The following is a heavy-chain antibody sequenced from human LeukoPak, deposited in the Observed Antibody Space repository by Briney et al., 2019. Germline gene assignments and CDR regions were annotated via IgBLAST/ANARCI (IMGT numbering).Heavy chain of an antibody. J-gene: IGHJ4*02. Sequence: PSETLSLTCTVSGGSISGYYWSWIRQPPGKGLEWIGYIYYRVTTNYNPSLKSRVTISVDTSKNQFSLKLSSVTGADTAVYYCARGGRYSSGWYPFGYWGQGTPVTVSS. D-gene: IGHD6-19*01. V-gene: IGHV4-59*01. CDR2: IYYRVTT. CDR1: GGSISGYY. CDR3: ARGGRYSSGWYPFGY.